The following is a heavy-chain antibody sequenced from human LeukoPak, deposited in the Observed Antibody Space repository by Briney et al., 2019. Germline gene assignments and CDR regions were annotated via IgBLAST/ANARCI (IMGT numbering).Heavy chain of an antibody. Sequence: PGGSLRLSCAASGFTFSSYWMSWVRQAPGKGLEWVANIKQDGSEKYYVDSVKGRFTISRDNAKNSLYLQMNSLRAEDTAVYYCARGGSFWSDYYYFEYWGQGTLVTVSS. J-gene: IGHJ4*02. V-gene: IGHV3-7*01. CDR3: ARGGSFWSDYYYFEY. D-gene: IGHD3-3*01. CDR2: IKQDGSEK. CDR1: GFTFSSYW.